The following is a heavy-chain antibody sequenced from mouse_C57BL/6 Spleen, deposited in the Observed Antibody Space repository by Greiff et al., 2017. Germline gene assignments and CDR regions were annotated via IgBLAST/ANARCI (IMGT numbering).Heavy chain of an antibody. D-gene: IGHD2-2*01. CDR2: IYPGEGDT. J-gene: IGHJ4*01. Sequence: QVQLQPSGPELVKPGASVTISCKASGYAFSSSWMNWVKQRPGKGLEWIGRIYPGEGDTNYNGTFKGKATRTADKSSSTAYMQLSSLTSEDSAVYFCARGGVNYDAMDYWGQGTSVTVSS. CDR1: GYAFSSSW. CDR3: ARGGVNYDAMDY. V-gene: IGHV1-82*01.